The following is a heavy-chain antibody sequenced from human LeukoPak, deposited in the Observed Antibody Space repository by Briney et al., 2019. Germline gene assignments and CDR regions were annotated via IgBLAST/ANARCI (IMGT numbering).Heavy chain of an antibody. D-gene: IGHD4-17*01. CDR3: AREYGDYVSPYYYYYMDV. CDR1: GFTFTSSA. Sequence: SVKVSCKASGFTFTSSAMQWVRRARGQRLEWIGWIVVGSANTNYAQKFQERVTITRDMSTTTAYMELSSLRSEDTAVYYCAREYGDYVSPYYYYYMDVWGKGTTVTVSS. J-gene: IGHJ6*03. V-gene: IGHV1-58*02. CDR2: IVVGSANT.